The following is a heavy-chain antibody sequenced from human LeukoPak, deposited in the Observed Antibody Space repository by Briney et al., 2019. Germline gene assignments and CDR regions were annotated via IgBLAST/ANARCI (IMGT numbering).Heavy chain of an antibody. CDR3: ASGYFGSGPSWE. CDR1: GFTFTNYA. V-gene: IGHV3-23*01. J-gene: IGHJ4*02. D-gene: IGHD3-10*01. Sequence: PGGSLRLSCAASGFTFTNYAMSWVRQAPGKGLEWVSVISGSGGSTYYADSVKGRFTISRDNSKNTLYLQMNSLRAEDTAVYYCASGYFGSGPSWEWGQGTLVTVSS. CDR2: ISGSGGST.